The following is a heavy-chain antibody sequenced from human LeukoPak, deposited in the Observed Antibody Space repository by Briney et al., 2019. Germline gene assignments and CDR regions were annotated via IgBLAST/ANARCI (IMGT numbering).Heavy chain of an antibody. J-gene: IGHJ4*02. D-gene: IGHD3-10*01. CDR1: GYTFSGSA. CDR3: TRLSTGSYSDFDY. CDR2: IRSKANSYAT. Sequence: GGSLKLSCAASGYTFSGSAMHWVRQASGKGLEWVGRIRSKANSYATAYAASVKGRFTISRDDSKNTAYLQMNSLKTEDTAVYYCTRLSTGSYSDFDYWGQGTLVTVSS. V-gene: IGHV3-73*01.